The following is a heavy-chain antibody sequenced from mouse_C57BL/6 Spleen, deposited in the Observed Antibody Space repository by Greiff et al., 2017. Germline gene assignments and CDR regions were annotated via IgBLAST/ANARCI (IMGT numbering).Heavy chain of an antibody. CDR3: ARSDYGSSFDY. CDR1: GYTFTSYW. Sequence: QVQLQQPGAELVKPGASVKLSCKASGYTFTSYWMHWVKQRPGQGLEWIGMIHPNSGSTNYNEKFKSKATLTVDKSSSTAYMQLSSLTSEDSAVYYCARSDYGSSFDYWGQGTTRTVSS. CDR2: IHPNSGST. V-gene: IGHV1-64*01. J-gene: IGHJ2*01. D-gene: IGHD1-1*01.